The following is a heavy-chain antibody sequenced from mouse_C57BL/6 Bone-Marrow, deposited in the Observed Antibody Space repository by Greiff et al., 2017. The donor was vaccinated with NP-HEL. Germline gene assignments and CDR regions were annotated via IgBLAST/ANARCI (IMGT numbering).Heavy chain of an antibody. V-gene: IGHV1-69*01. J-gene: IGHJ2*01. CDR2: IDPSDSYT. D-gene: IGHD1-1*01. Sequence: QVQLQQPGAELVMPGASVKLSCKASGYTFTSYWMHWVKQRPGQGLEWLGEIDPSDSYTNYNQKFKGKSTLTVDKSSSTAYMQLSSLTSEDSAVYYCARVHYYGSSPYYFDYWGQGTTLTISS. CDR3: ARVHYYGSSPYYFDY. CDR1: GYTFTSYW.